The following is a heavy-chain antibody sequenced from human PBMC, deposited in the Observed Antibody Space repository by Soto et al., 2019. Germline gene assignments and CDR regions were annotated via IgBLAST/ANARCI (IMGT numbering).Heavy chain of an antibody. CDR1: GFTFSNYG. CDR2: ISDDGDKR. J-gene: IGHJ4*01. Sequence: GGSLRLSCVGCGFTFSNYGMHWVRQPPGKGLEWVALISDDGDKRYYADSVRGRLIISRDNSKNTLYLQMNSLRAEDTAVYYRAKGQRWAHGTLVTVPS. V-gene: IGHV3-30*18. CDR3: AKGQR.